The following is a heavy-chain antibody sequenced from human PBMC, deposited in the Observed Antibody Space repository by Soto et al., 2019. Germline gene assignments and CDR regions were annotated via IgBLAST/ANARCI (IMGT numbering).Heavy chain of an antibody. CDR3: AHSPQPSQNAFDI. CDR2: IYWDDDK. J-gene: IGHJ3*02. CDR1: GFSLNTGGVG. Sequence: QITLKESGPTLVKPTQTLTLTCTFSGFSLNTGGVGVGWSRQPPGKALEWLALIYWDDDKRYSPSLKKRLTXTXDXXKNQVVLIMTDMDPVDTATYYCAHSPQPSQNAFDIWGQGTMVTVSS. V-gene: IGHV2-5*02.